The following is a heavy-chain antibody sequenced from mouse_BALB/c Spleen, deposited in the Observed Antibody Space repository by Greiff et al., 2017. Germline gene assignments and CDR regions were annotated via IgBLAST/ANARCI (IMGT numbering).Heavy chain of an antibody. D-gene: IGHD2-4*01. CDR1: GYTFTDYE. J-gene: IGHJ3*01. V-gene: IGHV1-15*01. CDR2: IDPETGGT. Sequence: VQLQQSGAELVRPGASVTLSCKASGYTFTDYEMHWVKQTPVHGLEWIGAIDPETGGTAYNQKFKGKATLTADKSSSTAYMALRSLTSEDSAVYYGTRRDYDGAWFAYWGQGTLVTVSA. CDR3: TRRDYDGAWFAY.